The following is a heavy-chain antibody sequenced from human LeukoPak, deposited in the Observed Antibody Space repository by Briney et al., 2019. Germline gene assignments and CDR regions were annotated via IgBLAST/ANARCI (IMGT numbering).Heavy chain of an antibody. CDR1: GFTFSTYE. J-gene: IGHJ4*02. D-gene: IGHD5-18*01. CDR2: ISSSGRTI. V-gene: IGHV3-48*03. Sequence: GGSLRLSCAASGFTFSTYEMTWVRQSPGKGLEWVSYISSSGRTIYYADSVKGRFTISRDNAKNSLYLQMNSLRAEDTAVYYCASPDSYGYNPFDYWGQGTLVTVSS. CDR3: ASPDSYGYNPFDY.